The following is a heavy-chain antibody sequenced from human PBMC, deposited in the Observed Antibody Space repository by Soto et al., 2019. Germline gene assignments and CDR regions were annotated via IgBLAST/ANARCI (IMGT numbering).Heavy chain of an antibody. CDR1: GDSLRGQS. Sequence: QVQLQQWGAGLLKASETLSLTCAVVGDSLRGQSWNWIRPSPGKGLEWIGELDQSGGTNYNPSLKSRAIISDYTSKNQFSLTLTSVTAADTAVYYCAREDSYGWSGESLDVWGQGTTVTVSS. CDR3: AREDSYGWSGESLDV. V-gene: IGHV4-34*01. CDR2: LDQSGGT. D-gene: IGHD6-19*01. J-gene: IGHJ6*02.